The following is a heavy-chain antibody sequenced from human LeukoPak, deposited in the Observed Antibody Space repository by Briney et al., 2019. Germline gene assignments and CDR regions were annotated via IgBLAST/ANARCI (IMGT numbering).Heavy chain of an antibody. CDR1: GFTFDDYA. D-gene: IGHD1-26*01. Sequence: HPGRSLRLSCAASGFTFDDYAMHWVRQAPGKGLEWVSGISWNSGSIGYADSVKGRFTISRDNAKNSLYLQMNSLRVEDTALYYCAKDPSGSSSGSSTYFDYWGQGTLVTVSS. CDR3: AKDPSGSSSGSSTYFDY. CDR2: ISWNSGSI. J-gene: IGHJ4*02. V-gene: IGHV3-9*01.